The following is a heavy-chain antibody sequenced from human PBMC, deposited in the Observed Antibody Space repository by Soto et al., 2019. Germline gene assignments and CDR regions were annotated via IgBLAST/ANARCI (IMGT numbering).Heavy chain of an antibody. D-gene: IGHD2-21*01. CDR1: GGSISSGDYY. CDR2: IYYSGST. V-gene: IGHV4-30-4*01. Sequence: PSETLSLTCTVSGGSISSGDYYWSWIRRPPGKGLEWIGYIYYSGSTYYNPSLKSRVTISVDTSKNQFSLKLSSVTAADTAVYYCASDVRGGARMKGWGYWCDPWGQGTLVTVSS. CDR3: ASDVRGGARMKGWGYWCDP. J-gene: IGHJ5*02.